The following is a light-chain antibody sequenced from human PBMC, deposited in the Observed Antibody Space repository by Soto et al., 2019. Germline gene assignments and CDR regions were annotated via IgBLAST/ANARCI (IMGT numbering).Light chain of an antibody. CDR1: QNIRNL. CDR3: QQYYPCSS. Sequence: DIQLTQSPSTLSAAVGDSVTITCRASQNIRNLLAWYQQTPGKAPKPLIFDASTLKTGVPSRFGGSGSGAEFNFTITGLKPDDFATYFCQQYYPCSSFGHGTRLDIK. V-gene: IGKV1-5*01. J-gene: IGKJ5*01. CDR2: DAS.